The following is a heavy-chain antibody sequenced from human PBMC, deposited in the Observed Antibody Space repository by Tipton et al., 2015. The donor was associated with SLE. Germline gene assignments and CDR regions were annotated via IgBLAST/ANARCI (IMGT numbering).Heavy chain of an antibody. CDR1: GGSISSSSYY. J-gene: IGHJ2*01. D-gene: IGHD1-1*01. CDR3: ARVVNWDWYFDL. CDR2: IYYSGTT. V-gene: IGHV4-39*07. Sequence: TLSLTCTVSGGSISSSSYYWGWIRQPPGKGLEWIGSIYYSGTTYYNPSFKSRVTISVDTSKNQFSLKLSSVTAADTAVYYCARVVNWDWYFDLWGRGTLVTVSS.